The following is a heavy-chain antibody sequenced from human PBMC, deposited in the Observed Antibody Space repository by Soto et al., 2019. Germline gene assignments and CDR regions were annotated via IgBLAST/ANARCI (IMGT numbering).Heavy chain of an antibody. CDR3: ASGGLAAAHYYYYYGMDV. CDR2: IYYSGST. CDR1: GGSISSYY. V-gene: IGHV4-59*01. J-gene: IGHJ6*02. D-gene: IGHD6-13*01. Sequence: SETLSLTCTVSGGSISSYYWSWIRQPPGKGLEWIGYIYYSGSTNYNPSLKSRVTISVDTSKNQFSLKLSSVTAADTAVYYCASGGLAAAHYYYYYGMDVWGQGTTVTVSS.